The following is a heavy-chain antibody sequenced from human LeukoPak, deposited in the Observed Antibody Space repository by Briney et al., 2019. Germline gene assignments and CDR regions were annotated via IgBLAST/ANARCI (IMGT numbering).Heavy chain of an antibody. Sequence: GGSLRLSCAASGFTFSSYAMHWVRQAPGKGLEWVAVISYDGSNKYNADSVKGRFTISRDNSKNTLYLQMNSLRAEDTAVYYCARDQKERGYLYGMDVWGQGTTVTVSS. V-gene: IGHV3-30-3*01. CDR2: ISYDGSNK. J-gene: IGHJ6*02. CDR3: ARDQKERGYLYGMDV. D-gene: IGHD6-13*01. CDR1: GFTFSSYA.